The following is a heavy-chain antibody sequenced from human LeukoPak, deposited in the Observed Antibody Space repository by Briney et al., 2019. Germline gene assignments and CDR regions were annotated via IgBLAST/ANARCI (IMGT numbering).Heavy chain of an antibody. CDR1: GYTFTGYY. V-gene: IGHV1-2*02. CDR3: ARVAPAMGNQWPYFDS. Sequence: GASVKVSCKASGYTFTGYYMHWVRQAPGQGLEWMGWINPNSGGTNYAQKFQGRVTMTRDTSISTAYMELSRLRSDDTAVYYCARVAPAMGNQWPYFDSWGKGTLVTVSS. J-gene: IGHJ4*02. CDR2: INPNSGGT. D-gene: IGHD1-14*01.